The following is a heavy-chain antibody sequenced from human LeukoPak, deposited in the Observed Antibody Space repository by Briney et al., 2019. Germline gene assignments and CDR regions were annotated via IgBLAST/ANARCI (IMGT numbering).Heavy chain of an antibody. CDR1: GGTFSSYT. D-gene: IGHD2-2*01. CDR2: IIPILGIA. J-gene: IGHJ6*02. V-gene: IGHV1-69*04. Sequence: GSSVKVSCKASGGTFSSYTISWVRQAPGQGLEWMGRIIPILGIANYAQKFQGRVTITADKSTSTAYMELSSLRSEDTAVYYCARERGERYCSSTSCPPGMGGMDVWGQGTTVTVSS. CDR3: ARERGERYCSSTSCPPGMGGMDV.